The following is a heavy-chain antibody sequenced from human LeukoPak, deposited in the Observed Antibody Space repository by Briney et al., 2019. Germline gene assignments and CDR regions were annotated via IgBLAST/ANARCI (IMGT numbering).Heavy chain of an antibody. CDR2: MNQRGSM. D-gene: IGHD3-9*01. CDR3: ARRTTYFGWLPSESPSCFDY. J-gene: IGHJ4*02. V-gene: IGHV4-34*01. CDR1: GASFTGYY. Sequence: SETLSLTCDVYGASFTGYYWSWIRQSPGKGLEWIGEMNQRGSMNYNPSLKSRVTISVDRSKNQFSLKLSSVTAADTAVYYCARRTTYFGWLPSESPSCFDYWGQGTLVTVSS.